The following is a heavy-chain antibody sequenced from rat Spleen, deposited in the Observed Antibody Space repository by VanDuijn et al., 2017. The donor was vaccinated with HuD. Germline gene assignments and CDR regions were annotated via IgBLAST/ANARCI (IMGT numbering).Heavy chain of an antibody. V-gene: IGHV5-25*01. CDR3: TRDGVRGFAY. D-gene: IGHD4-3*01. J-gene: IGHJ3*01. CDR2: ISAGGFNT. CDR1: GFTFSHYY. Sequence: EVQLVESGGGLVQPGRPMKVSCVATGFTFSHYYMAWVRQSPTKGLEWVALISAGGFNTYYRDSVKGRFTISRDIAKSTLYLQMDSLRPEDTATYYCTRDGVRGFAYWGQGTVVTVSS.